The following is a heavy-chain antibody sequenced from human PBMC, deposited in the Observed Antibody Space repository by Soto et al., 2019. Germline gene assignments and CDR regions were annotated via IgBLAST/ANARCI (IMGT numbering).Heavy chain of an antibody. Sequence: QVQLVQSGAEVKKPGSSVKVSCKASGGTFSSYTISWGLQAPGQGLEWMGRIIPILGIANYAQKFQGRVTITADKSTSTAYMELSSLRTEDTAVYYCARLAVAGSDNWIDPSGQGTLVTVSS. V-gene: IGHV1-69*02. CDR1: GGTFSSYT. D-gene: IGHD6-19*01. CDR3: ARLAVAGSDNWIDP. CDR2: IIPILGIA. J-gene: IGHJ5*02.